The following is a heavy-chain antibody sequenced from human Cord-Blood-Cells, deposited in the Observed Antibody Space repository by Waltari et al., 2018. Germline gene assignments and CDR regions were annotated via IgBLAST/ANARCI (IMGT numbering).Heavy chain of an antibody. Sequence: QLQLQESGPGLVKPSETLSLTCTVSGGSISSSSYYWGWIRQPPGKGLEWIGSIYYSGSTYSNPSLKSRVTISVDTSKNQFSLKRSSVTAADTAVYYCARLTYDSSGYFIDYWGQGTLVTVSS. V-gene: IGHV4-39*01. CDR2: IYYSGST. CDR3: ARLTYDSSGYFIDY. CDR1: GGSISSSSYY. J-gene: IGHJ4*02. D-gene: IGHD3-22*01.